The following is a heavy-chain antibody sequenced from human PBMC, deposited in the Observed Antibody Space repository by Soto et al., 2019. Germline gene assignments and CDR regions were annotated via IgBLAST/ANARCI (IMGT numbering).Heavy chain of an antibody. J-gene: IGHJ6*02. V-gene: IGHV4-30-4*01. CDR3: ATARCTASRSHSAMTV. CDR2: INYSGNT. D-gene: IGHD2-8*02. Sequence: QAQLQESGPRLVKPSQTLSLTCSVSGGSFSSGDYYWSWVRQPPGKGLEWNGYINYSGNTLYNPSPQRPPVISPATSPTPCSLTVTSATASPTAVYSCATARCTASRSHSAMTVWSQVTTLTLSS. CDR1: GGSFSSGDYY.